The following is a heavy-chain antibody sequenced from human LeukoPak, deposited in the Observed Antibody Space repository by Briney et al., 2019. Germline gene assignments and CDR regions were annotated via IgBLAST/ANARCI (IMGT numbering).Heavy chain of an antibody. J-gene: IGHJ4*02. CDR3: ARGMDTAMVDY. Sequence: ASVRVSCKASGYTFTSYDINWVRQAPGQGVEWMGWMNPNSGNTGYAQKFQGRVTITRNTPISTAYMELSSLRSEDTAVYYCARGMDTAMVDYWGQGTLVTVSS. V-gene: IGHV1-8*01. D-gene: IGHD5-18*01. CDR2: MNPNSGNT. CDR1: GYTFTSYD.